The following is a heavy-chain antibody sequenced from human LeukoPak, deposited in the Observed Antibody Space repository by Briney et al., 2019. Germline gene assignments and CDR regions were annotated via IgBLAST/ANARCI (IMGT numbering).Heavy chain of an antibody. J-gene: IGHJ4*02. CDR3: ARDPRPHCSGGSCYFDY. V-gene: IGHV3-30*02. Sequence: PGGSLRLSCAASGFSFSSYGMHWVRQAPGKGLEWVAYIQYDGSNEQYADSVKGRFTISRDNAKNSLYLQMNSLRAEDTAVYYCARDPRPHCSGGSCYFDYWGQGTLVTVSS. D-gene: IGHD2-15*01. CDR1: GFSFSSYG. CDR2: IQYDGSNE.